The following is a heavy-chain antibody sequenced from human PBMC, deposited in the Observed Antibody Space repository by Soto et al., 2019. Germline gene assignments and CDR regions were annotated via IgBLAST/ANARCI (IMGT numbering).Heavy chain of an antibody. J-gene: IGHJ6*02. Sequence: PGGSLRLSCAASGFTFSRYDMHWVRQGKGSGLECVATIRATGDTYYSDSVKGRFTISRENAKNSLYLQMNSLRAGDTAVYFCARDPHCSGGDCPGYGMDVWGQGTTVTVSS. V-gene: IGHV3-13*01. D-gene: IGHD2-15*01. CDR1: GFTFSRYD. CDR2: IRATGDT. CDR3: ARDPHCSGGDCPGYGMDV.